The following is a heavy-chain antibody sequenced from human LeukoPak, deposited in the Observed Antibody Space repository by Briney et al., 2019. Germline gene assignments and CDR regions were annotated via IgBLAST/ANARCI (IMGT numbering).Heavy chain of an antibody. CDR2: ITAGGDTT. CDR3: AKRNSGSPGYFDY. J-gene: IGHJ4*02. CDR1: GFTFSSNA. Sequence: GGSLRLSCAASGFTFSSNAMTWVRQAPGQGLECVSAITAGGDTTYYADSVKGRFTISRDDSKNTLYLQMSSLRVEDTAIYYCAKRNSGSPGYFDYWGQGTLVTVSS. D-gene: IGHD1-26*01. V-gene: IGHV3-23*01.